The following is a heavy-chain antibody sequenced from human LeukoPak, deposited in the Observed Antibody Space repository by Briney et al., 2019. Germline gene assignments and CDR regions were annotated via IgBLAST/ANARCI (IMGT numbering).Heavy chain of an antibody. D-gene: IGHD6-13*01. V-gene: IGHV3-23*01. CDR3: AKKCSSTCYALDI. CDR1: GFTFSGYA. Sequence: GGSLRLSCAASGFTFSGYAMNWVRQAPGKGLEWVSGISISGDTTHYADSVKGRFTISRDNTRNTLYLQMHSLRAEDTALYYCAKKCSSTCYALDIWGQGTMVTVSS. J-gene: IGHJ3*02. CDR2: ISISGDTT.